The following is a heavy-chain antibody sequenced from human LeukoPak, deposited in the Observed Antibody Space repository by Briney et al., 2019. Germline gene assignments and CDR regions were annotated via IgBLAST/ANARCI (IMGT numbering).Heavy chain of an antibody. CDR1: GFTFSSYS. CDR3: ARDRMAWSGGGAFDI. CDR2: ISSSSSTI. J-gene: IGHJ3*02. D-gene: IGHD3/OR15-3a*01. Sequence: PGGSLRLSCAASGFTFSSYSMNWVRQAPGKGLEWVSYISSSSSTIYYADFVKGRFTISRDNAKNSLYLQMNSLRAEDTAVYYCARDRMAWSGGGAFDIWGQGTMVTVSS. V-gene: IGHV3-48*01.